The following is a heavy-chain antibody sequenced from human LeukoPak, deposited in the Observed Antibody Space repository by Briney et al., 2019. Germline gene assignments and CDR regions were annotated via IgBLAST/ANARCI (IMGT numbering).Heavy chain of an antibody. CDR3: AKAPIAAAGLTDY. Sequence: GGSLRLSCAASGFTFSSYAMHWVRQAPGKGLEWVAVISYDGSNKYYADSVKGRFTISRDNAKNSLYLQMNSLRAEDTAVYYCAKAPIAAAGLTDYWGQGTLVTVSS. CDR2: ISYDGSNK. J-gene: IGHJ4*02. D-gene: IGHD6-13*01. CDR1: GFTFSSYA. V-gene: IGHV3-30-3*01.